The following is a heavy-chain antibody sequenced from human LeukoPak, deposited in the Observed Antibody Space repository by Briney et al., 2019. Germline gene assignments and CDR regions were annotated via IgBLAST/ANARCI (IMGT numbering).Heavy chain of an antibody. CDR3: ATTFSSGWYFHY. CDR2: INPNSGAT. V-gene: IGHV1-2*02. CDR1: GYTFTDYY. J-gene: IGHJ4*02. D-gene: IGHD6-19*01. Sequence: ASVKVSCKASGYTFTDYYMHWVRQAPGQGLEWMGSINPNSGATIYAQKFQGRVTMTRDSSISTAYMEVSRLTSDDTAVYHCATTFSSGWYFHYWGQGTLVTVSS.